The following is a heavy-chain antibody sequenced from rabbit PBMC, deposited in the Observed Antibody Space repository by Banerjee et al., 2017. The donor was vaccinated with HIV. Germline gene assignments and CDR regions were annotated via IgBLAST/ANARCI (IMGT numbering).Heavy chain of an antibody. D-gene: IGHD7-1*01. J-gene: IGHJ4*01. V-gene: IGHV1S40*01. CDR2: IWTSSGST. CDR3: ARDSVANDGYSLDL. CDR1: GFSFSSDGY. Sequence: QQLVESGGGLVKPGASLTLTCTASGFSFSSDGYMCWVRQAPGKGLEWIGCIWTSSGSTYYASWAKGRFTISKTSSTTVTLQMTSLTAADTATYFCARDSVANDGYSLDLWGPGTLVTV.